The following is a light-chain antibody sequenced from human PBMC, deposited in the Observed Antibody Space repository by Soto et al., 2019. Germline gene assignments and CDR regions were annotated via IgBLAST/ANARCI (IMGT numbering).Light chain of an antibody. Sequence: DIQLTQSPSFLSASVGDRVTITCRASQAIDTYLAWYQQKPGKAPKLLIYAASLLQSGVPSRFSGSGSGTEFTLTINSLQPEAFASYYCQQLNSFPFIFGQGTRLEIK. J-gene: IGKJ5*01. CDR3: QQLNSFPFI. CDR2: AAS. CDR1: QAIDTY. V-gene: IGKV1-9*01.